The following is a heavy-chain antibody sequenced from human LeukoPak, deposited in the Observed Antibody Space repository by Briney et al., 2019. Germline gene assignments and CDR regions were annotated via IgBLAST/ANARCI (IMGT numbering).Heavy chain of an antibody. V-gene: IGHV1-69*04. Sequence: SVKVSCKASGGTFSSYAISWVRQAPGQGLEWMGRIIPILGIANYAQKFQGRVTITADKSTSTAYMELSSLRSEDTAVYYCARDSNIDGFDYWGQGTLVTVSS. J-gene: IGHJ4*02. CDR3: ARDSNIDGFDY. CDR1: GGTFSSYA. CDR2: IIPILGIA. D-gene: IGHD1/OR15-1a*01.